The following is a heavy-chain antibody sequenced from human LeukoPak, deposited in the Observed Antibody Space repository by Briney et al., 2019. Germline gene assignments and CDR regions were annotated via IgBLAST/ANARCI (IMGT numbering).Heavy chain of an antibody. Sequence: GGSLRLSCAASGFTFSSYAMSWVRQAPGKGLEWLSSITSASTNYIYYADSVKGRFTISRDDAKNSLYLQMDSLRAEDTAIYYCARDYGGPHYFDYWGQGTLVTVSS. D-gene: IGHD2-15*01. V-gene: IGHV3-21*01. CDR3: ARDYGGPHYFDY. CDR2: ITSASTNYI. CDR1: GFTFSSYA. J-gene: IGHJ4*02.